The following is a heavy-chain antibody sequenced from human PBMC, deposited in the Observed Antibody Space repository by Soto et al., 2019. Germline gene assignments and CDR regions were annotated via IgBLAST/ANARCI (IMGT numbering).Heavy chain of an antibody. CDR2: INSDGSV. CDR1: GFTFSDHW. V-gene: IGHV3-74*03. CDR3: VRQYSAYDI. Sequence: EAQLVESGGGLVQPGGSLRLSCVASGFTFSDHWMQWVRQVPGERPAWVSRINSDGSVKADADSVKGRVTISRDNAKNTLYLQMNSLRVEDTAMYYCVRQYSAYDICGQGTMVTVSS. D-gene: IGHD5-12*01. J-gene: IGHJ3*02.